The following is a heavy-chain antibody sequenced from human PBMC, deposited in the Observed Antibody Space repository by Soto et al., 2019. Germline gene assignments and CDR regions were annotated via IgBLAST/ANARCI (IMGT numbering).Heavy chain of an antibody. CDR3: AGHSHKDY. V-gene: IGHV3-66*04. CDR2: IYSSGSP. J-gene: IGHJ4*02. CDR1: GFTVGNNY. Sequence: PGGSLRLSCAASGFTVGNNYMSWVRQAPGKGLEWVSLIYSSGSPFYADSVKGRFIISRDSSKNTLYLQMSSLRAEDTAVYYCAGHSHKDYWGQGALVTVSS.